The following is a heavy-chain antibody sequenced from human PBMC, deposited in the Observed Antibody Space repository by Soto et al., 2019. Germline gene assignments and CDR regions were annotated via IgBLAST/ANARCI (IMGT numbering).Heavy chain of an antibody. CDR1: VFPFSSHW. J-gene: IGHJ4*02. D-gene: IGHD3-16*02. Sequence: GGSMRLSCAASVFPFSSHWMSWVRQAPGKGLEWLASIKQDGSEKHYVDSVKGRFTISRDNAKNSLYLQMNSLRVEDTAVYYCARVYYDYIWGSYPLVYWGQGTLVTVSS. CDR3: ARVYYDYIWGSYPLVY. CDR2: IKQDGSEK. V-gene: IGHV3-7*01.